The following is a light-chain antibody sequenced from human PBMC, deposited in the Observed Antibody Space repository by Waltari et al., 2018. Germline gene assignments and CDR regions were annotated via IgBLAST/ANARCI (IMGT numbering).Light chain of an antibody. CDR1: QTISNY. CDR3: QQSYSTPRT. Sequence: DIQMTQSPSSLSASVGDRVTITCRTSQTISNYLNWYQQKPGKAPNLLIYEASTLESGVPSRFSGSASGTDFTLTISSLQPEDFAIYYCQQSYSTPRTFGQGTKVEIK. V-gene: IGKV1-39*01. J-gene: IGKJ1*01. CDR2: EAS.